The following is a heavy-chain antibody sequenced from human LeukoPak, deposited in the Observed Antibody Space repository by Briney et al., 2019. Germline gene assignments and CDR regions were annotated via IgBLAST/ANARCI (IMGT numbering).Heavy chain of an antibody. CDR1: GFTVSSNY. Sequence: GGSLRLSCAASGFTVSSNYMSWVHQATGKGLEWVSVIYSGGSTYYAGSVKGRFTIPRDNSKNTLYLQMNSLRAEDTAVYYCARGRDGYKLDYWGQGTLVTVSS. CDR2: IYSGGST. V-gene: IGHV3-53*01. J-gene: IGHJ4*02. D-gene: IGHD5-24*01. CDR3: ARGRDGYKLDY.